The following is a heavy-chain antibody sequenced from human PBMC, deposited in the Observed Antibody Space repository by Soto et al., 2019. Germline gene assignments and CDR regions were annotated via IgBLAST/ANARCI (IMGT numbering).Heavy chain of an antibody. CDR2: ISSTSTSM. V-gene: IGHV3-21*01. J-gene: IGHJ5*02. Sequence: GGALRVACTASGFTFRTYTMNWVRQAPGKGLEWISSISSTSTSMSYAESVKGRFTISRDNANNSLFLQMNSLTAEDTAVYYCAREVRRGWFDPWGQGTLVIVSS. CDR1: GFTFRTYT. CDR3: AREVRRGWFDP.